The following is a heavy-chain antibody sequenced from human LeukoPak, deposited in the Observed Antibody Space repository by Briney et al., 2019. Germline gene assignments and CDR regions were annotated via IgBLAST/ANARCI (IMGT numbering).Heavy chain of an antibody. CDR3: VRDGSGSDFSLDY. D-gene: IGHD3-10*01. V-gene: IGHV3-7*04. CDR1: GFNFDNYY. CDR2: IRHDGSDG. Sequence: GGSLRLSCVASGFNFDNYYMSWVRQAPGKGLEWVADIRHDGSDGYNVDSVRGRFTISRDNAKKSVFLQMNRLKDEDTAVYYCVRDGSGSDFSLDYWGQGTLVTVSS. J-gene: IGHJ4*02.